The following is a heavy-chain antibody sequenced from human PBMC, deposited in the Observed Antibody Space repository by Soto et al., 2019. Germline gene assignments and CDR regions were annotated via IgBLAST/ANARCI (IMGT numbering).Heavy chain of an antibody. CDR1: GYSISSGNY. D-gene: IGHD2-15*01. J-gene: IGHJ3*01. Sequence: SETLSLTCVVSGYSISSGNYWGWIRQPPGKGLEWIGSVYHRGSTLYNPSLKSRVTISLDASKNQVSLKLSSVTAADTAVYYCARARWYDGFEVWGQGTVVTVSS. CDR3: ARARWYDGFEV. V-gene: IGHV4-38-2*01. CDR2: VYHRGST.